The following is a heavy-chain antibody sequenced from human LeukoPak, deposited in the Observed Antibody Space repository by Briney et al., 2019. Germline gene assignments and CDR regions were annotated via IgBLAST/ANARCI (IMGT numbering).Heavy chain of an antibody. Sequence: SETLSLTCAVYGGSFSGYYWSWIRQPPGKGLEWIGGINHSGSTNYNPSLKSRVTISVDTSKNQFSLKLSSVTAADTAVYYCARGPEYDSSGYYRLFDYWGQGTLVTVSS. V-gene: IGHV4-34*01. J-gene: IGHJ4*02. D-gene: IGHD3-22*01. CDR2: INHSGST. CDR1: GGSFSGYY. CDR3: ARGPEYDSSGYYRLFDY.